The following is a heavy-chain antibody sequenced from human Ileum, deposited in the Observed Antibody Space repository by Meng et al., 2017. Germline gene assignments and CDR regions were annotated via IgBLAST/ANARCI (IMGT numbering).Heavy chain of an antibody. CDR2: TYYRSKWFN. D-gene: IGHD4-23*01. Sequence: QVQLQQSGPGRVKPPHTLSPPCAISGDSVSSNSAAWNWFRQSPSRGLQWLGRTYYRSKWFNDYAVSVKSRITINPDTSKNQFSLQLNSVTPDDTAVFYCTRSSSHYSGHNYWGQGTLVTVSS. V-gene: IGHV6-1*01. CDR3: TRSSSHYSGHNY. J-gene: IGHJ4*02. CDR1: GDSVSSNSAA.